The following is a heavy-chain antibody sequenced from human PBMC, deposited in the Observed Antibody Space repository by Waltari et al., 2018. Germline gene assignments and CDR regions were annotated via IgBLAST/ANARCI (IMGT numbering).Heavy chain of an antibody. CDR2: IYHSGST. CDR1: GYFITSGYY. D-gene: IGHD1-1*01. J-gene: IGHJ6*02. Sequence: QVQLQESGPGLVKSSETLSLTCAVSGYFITSGYYWAWIRQPAGKGLEWIGNIYHSGSTYNNPYLKSRVIISVDRAKNQFSLKLTSVTASDTAVYYCARVSTITTPYYFYGIDVWGQGTTVTVSS. CDR3: ARVSTITTPYYFYGIDV. V-gene: IGHV4-38-2*01.